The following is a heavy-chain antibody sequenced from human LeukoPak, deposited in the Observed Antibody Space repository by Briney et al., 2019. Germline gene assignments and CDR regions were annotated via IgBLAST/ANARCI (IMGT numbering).Heavy chain of an antibody. J-gene: IGHJ4*02. D-gene: IGHD3-16*02. V-gene: IGHV1-24*01. CDR3: ATGFDYVWGSYRFDD. CDR1: GYTLTELS. CDR2: FDPEDGET. Sequence: ASVKVSCKVSGYTLTELSMHWVRQAPGKGLEWMGGFDPEDGETIYAQKFQGRVTMTGDTSTATAYMELSSLRSEDTAVYYCATGFDYVWGSYRFDDWGQGTLVTVSS.